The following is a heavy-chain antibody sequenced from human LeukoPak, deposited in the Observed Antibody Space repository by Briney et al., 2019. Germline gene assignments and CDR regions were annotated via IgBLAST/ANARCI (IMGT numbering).Heavy chain of an antibody. CDR1: GFTFSSYS. Sequence: GGSLRLSCAASGFTFSSYSMNWVRQAPGKGLEWVSSIGSSSSYIYYADSVKGRFTISRDNAKNSLYLQMNSLRAEDTAVYYCARDYHLGYFDYWGQGTLVTVSS. CDR3: ARDYHLGYFDY. J-gene: IGHJ4*02. CDR2: IGSSSSYI. V-gene: IGHV3-21*01. D-gene: IGHD6-13*01.